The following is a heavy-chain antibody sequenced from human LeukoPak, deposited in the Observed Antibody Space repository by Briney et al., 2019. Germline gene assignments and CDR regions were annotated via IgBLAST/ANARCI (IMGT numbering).Heavy chain of an antibody. CDR2: INPNSGGT. D-gene: IGHD5-18*01. CDR3: ARVGGYSYAQGSRFDP. CDR1: GYTFTGYY. V-gene: IGHV1-2*02. Sequence: AAVKVSCKGSGYTFTGYYMHWVRQARGRGLEGMGWINPNSGGTNYAQKFQGRVTMTRDTSISTAYMELRRLRSDHTAVYYCARVGGYSYAQGSRFDPWGQGTLVTVSS. J-gene: IGHJ5*02.